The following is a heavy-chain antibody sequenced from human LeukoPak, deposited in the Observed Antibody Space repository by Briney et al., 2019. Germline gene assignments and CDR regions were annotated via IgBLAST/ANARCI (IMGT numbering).Heavy chain of an antibody. J-gene: IGHJ4*02. V-gene: IGHV4-38-2*02. Sequence: SETLSLTCAVSNYSITSGYFWGWIRQPPGKGLEWIASIYHSGTTYYNPSLRNRVTLFVDTSKNQFFLKLTSLTAADTAVYYCARDGVFHDSDGYSFDYWGQGTLVIVSS. CDR2: IYHSGTT. CDR1: NYSITSGYF. D-gene: IGHD3-22*01. CDR3: ARDGVFHDSDGYSFDY.